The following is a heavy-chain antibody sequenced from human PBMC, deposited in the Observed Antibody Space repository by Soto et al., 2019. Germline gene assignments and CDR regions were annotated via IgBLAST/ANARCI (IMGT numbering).Heavy chain of an antibody. CDR1: GFTFSNFA. Sequence: EVQLLESGGGLVQPGGSLRLSCAASGFTFSNFAMTWVRQAPGKGLEWVSDIGGRGRDTYYADCVKGRFSISRDNSQNTLYLQMNSLRVEDTAIFYCSNAWRPNWNDEDFHLWGQGGLVTVSS. CDR3: SNAWRPNWNDEDFHL. V-gene: IGHV3-23*01. D-gene: IGHD1-20*01. CDR2: IGGRGRDT. J-gene: IGHJ5*02.